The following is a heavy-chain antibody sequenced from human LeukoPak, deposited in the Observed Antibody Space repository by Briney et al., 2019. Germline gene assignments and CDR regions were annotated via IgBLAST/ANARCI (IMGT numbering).Heavy chain of an antibody. J-gene: IGHJ3*02. CDR2: ISSSSSYI. Sequence: PGGSLRLSCAASGFTFSSYSMNWVRQAPGKGLEWVSSISSSSSYIYYADSVKGRFTISRDNAKNSLYLQMNSLRAEDTAVYYCAREDSYYDSSGYTIDAFDIWGQGTMVTVSS. CDR3: AREDSYYDSSGYTIDAFDI. V-gene: IGHV3-21*01. D-gene: IGHD3-22*01. CDR1: GFTFSSYS.